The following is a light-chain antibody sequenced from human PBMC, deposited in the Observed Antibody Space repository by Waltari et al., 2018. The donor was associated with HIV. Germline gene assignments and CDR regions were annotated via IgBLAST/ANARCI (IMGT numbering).Light chain of an antibody. CDR3: QVWDK. CDR1: NIGSKN. CDR2: RDK. V-gene: IGLV3-9*01. J-gene: IGLJ2*01. Sequence: SYDLTQPLSVSVALGQTAMITCGGNNIGSKNVHWYQQKPGQAPELAIYRDKNRPSGIPERFSGSNSGNTATLTISRAQAEDEADYYCQVWDKFGGGTKLTVL.